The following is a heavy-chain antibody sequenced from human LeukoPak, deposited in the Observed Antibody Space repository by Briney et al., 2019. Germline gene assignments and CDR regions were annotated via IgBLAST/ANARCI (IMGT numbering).Heavy chain of an antibody. D-gene: IGHD5-24*01. J-gene: IGHJ4*02. V-gene: IGHV3-66*02. CDR3: ARGLKDDYHLDY. CDR2: IYSVGTT. CDR1: GFTVSSNY. Sequence: GGSLRLSCAASGFTVSSNYMTWARQAPGKGLEWVSVIYSVGTTYYADSVKGRFTISRDNSKNTLYLQMNSLRGEDTAVYYCARGLKDDYHLDYWGQGTLVTVSS.